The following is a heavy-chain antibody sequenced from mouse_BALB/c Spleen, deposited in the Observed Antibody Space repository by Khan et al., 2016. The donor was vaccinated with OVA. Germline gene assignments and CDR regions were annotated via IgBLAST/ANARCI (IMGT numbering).Heavy chain of an antibody. J-gene: IGHJ2*01. Sequence: VQLKESGPGLVKPSQSLSLTCTVTGYSITSDYAWNWIRQFPGNKLEWMGYISYSGRTSYNPSLQSRLSITRDTSKNQFFLQLNSVTTEDTATYYCARSVTITTVVATDFDYWGQGTTLTVSS. CDR1: GYSITSDYA. CDR3: ARSVTITTVVATDFDY. CDR2: ISYSGRT. D-gene: IGHD1-1*01. V-gene: IGHV3-2*02.